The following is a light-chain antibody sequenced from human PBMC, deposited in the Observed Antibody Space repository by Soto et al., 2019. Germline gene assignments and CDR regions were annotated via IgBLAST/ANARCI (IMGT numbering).Light chain of an antibody. J-gene: IGKJ1*01. Sequence: DIQMTQSPSTLSASIGDTVTVACRASQGISNWLAWYQQKPGKAPKLLIFHASSLESGVPSRLSGSGSGTEFTLTISSLQSDDFATYYCQQYSSYPTFGQGTKVEIK. CDR1: QGISNW. CDR2: HAS. CDR3: QQYSSYPT. V-gene: IGKV1-5*01.